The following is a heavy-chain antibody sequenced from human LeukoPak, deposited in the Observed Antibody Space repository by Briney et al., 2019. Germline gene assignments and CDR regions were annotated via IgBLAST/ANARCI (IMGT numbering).Heavy chain of an antibody. V-gene: IGHV3-23*01. D-gene: IGHD6-19*01. CDR1: GFTFSSYA. J-gene: IGHJ4*02. CDR3: AKARLYSGWYDYFDS. CDR2: ITGGGSNT. Sequence: EPGGSLRLSCAASGFTFSSYAMSWVRQAPGKGLEWVSAITGGGSNTYYADSAKGRFTISRDNSKNTLYLQMNSPRVEDTAVYYCAKARLYSGWYDYFDSWGQGTLVTVSS.